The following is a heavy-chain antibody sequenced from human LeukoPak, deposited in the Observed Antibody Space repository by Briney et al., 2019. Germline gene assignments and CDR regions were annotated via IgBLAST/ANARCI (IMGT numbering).Heavy chain of an antibody. CDR2: IYYSGST. CDR3: ARESGIILEYYFDY. CDR1: GGSISSYY. V-gene: IGHV4-59*01. D-gene: IGHD2/OR15-2a*01. Sequence: PSETLSLTCTVSGGSISSYYWSWIRQPPGKGLEWIGYIYYSGSTNYNPSLKSRVTISVDTSKNQFSLKLSSVTAADTAVYYCARESGIILEYYFDYWGQGTLVTVSS. J-gene: IGHJ4*02.